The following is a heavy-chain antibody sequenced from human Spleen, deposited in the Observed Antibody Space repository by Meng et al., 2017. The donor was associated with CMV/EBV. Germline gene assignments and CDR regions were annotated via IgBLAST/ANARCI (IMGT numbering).Heavy chain of an antibody. D-gene: IGHD1-26*01. Sequence: QVTRVQSGEAGEKPGPSGKVSCKASHYTFTGYGVGWFRQAPGQGLEWMAWLGAHDGDTSHEPRFQGRVTVTADRPTATAYMELRNLRSDDTAVYYCARGFPSGSYYYFDYWGQGTLVTVSS. CDR3: ARGFPSGSYYYFDY. J-gene: IGHJ4*02. V-gene: IGHV1-18*01. CDR1: HYTFTGYG. CDR2: LGAHDGDT.